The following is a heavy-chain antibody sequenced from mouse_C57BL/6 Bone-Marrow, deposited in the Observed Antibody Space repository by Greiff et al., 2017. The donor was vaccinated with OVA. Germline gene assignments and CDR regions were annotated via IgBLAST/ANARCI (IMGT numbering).Heavy chain of an antibody. CDR3: ARRDRGFAY. CDR2: IYPRSGNT. Sequence: QVQLKESGAELARPGASVKLSCKASGYTFTSYGISWVKQRTGQGLEWIGEIYPRSGNTYYNEKFKGKATLTADKSSSTAYMELRSLTSEDSAVYFCARRDRGFAYWGQGTLVTVSA. J-gene: IGHJ3*01. V-gene: IGHV1-81*01. D-gene: IGHD3-3*01. CDR1: GYTFTSYG.